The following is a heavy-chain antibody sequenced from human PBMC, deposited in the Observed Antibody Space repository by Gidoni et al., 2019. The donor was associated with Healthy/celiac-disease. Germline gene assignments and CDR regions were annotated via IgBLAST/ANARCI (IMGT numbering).Heavy chain of an antibody. D-gene: IGHD2-21*01. CDR1: GFTFSGSA. Sequence: EVQLVESGGGLVQPGGSLKLSCAASGFTFSGSAMHWVRQASGKGLEWVGRIRSKANSYATAYAASVKGRFTISRDDSKNTAYLQMNSLKTEDTAVYYCTRHDSYYRAFDIWGQGTMVTVSS. J-gene: IGHJ3*02. V-gene: IGHV3-73*01. CDR3: TRHDSYYRAFDI. CDR2: IRSKANSYAT.